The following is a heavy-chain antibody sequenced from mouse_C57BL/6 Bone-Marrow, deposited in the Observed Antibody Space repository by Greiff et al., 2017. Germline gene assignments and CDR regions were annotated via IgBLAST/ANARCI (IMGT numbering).Heavy chain of an antibody. CDR3: TRAPDWYFDV. CDR1: GFTFSSYA. V-gene: IGHV5-9-1*02. CDR2: ISSGGDYI. J-gene: IGHJ1*03. Sequence: EVKLQESGEGLVKPGGSLKLSCAASGFTFSSYAMSWVRQTPEKRLEWVAYISSGGDYIYYADTLKGRFTISRDNASNTLYLQLSSLKSEDTAMYYCTRAPDWYFDVWGTGTTVTVSS.